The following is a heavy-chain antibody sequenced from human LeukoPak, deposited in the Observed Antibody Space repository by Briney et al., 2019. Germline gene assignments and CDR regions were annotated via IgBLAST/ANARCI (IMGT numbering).Heavy chain of an antibody. CDR1: GFTFSSYW. Sequence: GGSLRLSCAASGFTFSSYWIHWVRQAPGKGLEWVSGINWNGGSTDYADSVKGRFTISRDNGKNSLYLQMNSLRAEDTPLYYCVREHYNYYMDVWGKGTTVTVSS. CDR2: INWNGGST. CDR3: VREHYNYYMDV. V-gene: IGHV3-20*04. J-gene: IGHJ6*03.